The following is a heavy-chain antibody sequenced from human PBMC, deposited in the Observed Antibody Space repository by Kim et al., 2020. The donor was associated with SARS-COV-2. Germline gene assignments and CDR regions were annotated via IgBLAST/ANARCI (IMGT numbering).Heavy chain of an antibody. CDR1: GGTFSSYA. J-gene: IGHJ6*02. D-gene: IGHD4-17*01. Sequence: SVKVSCKASGGTFSSYAISWVRQAPGQGLEWMGGIIPIFGTANYAQKFQGRVTITADESTSTAYMELSSLRSEDTAVYYCARGGTVTTRPYYYYGMDVWGQGTTVTVSS. V-gene: IGHV1-69*13. CDR3: ARGGTVTTRPYYYYGMDV. CDR2: IIPIFGTA.